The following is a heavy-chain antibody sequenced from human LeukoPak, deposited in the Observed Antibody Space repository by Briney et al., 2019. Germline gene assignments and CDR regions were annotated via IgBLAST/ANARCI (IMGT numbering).Heavy chain of an antibody. D-gene: IGHD3-16*01. Sequence: GGSLRLPCAASGFTFSSYGMHWVRQAPGKGLEWVAFIRYDGSNKYYADSVKGRFTISRDNSKNTLYLQMNSLRAEDTAVYYCANFPSDWGSQGSGYWGQGTLVTVSS. CDR3: ANFPSDWGSQGSGY. CDR1: GFTFSSYG. CDR2: IRYDGSNK. J-gene: IGHJ4*02. V-gene: IGHV3-30*02.